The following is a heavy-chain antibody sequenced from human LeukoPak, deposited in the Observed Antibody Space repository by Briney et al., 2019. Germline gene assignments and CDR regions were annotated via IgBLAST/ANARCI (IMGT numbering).Heavy chain of an antibody. J-gene: IGHJ4*02. Sequence: SETLSVTCTVSGGSISSSTYYWGWIRQPPGKGLEWIGSSFYSGRTYYNPSLKSRVTMSVDTSKNQFSLRLSSVNAADTAVYYCARDILATSIAAPYYWGQGTLVTVSS. D-gene: IGHD6-13*01. CDR1: GGSISSSTYY. CDR2: SFYSGRT. V-gene: IGHV4-39*07. CDR3: ARDILATSIAAPYY.